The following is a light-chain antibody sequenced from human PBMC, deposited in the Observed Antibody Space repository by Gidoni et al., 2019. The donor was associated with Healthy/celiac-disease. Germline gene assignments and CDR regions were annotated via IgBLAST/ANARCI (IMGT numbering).Light chain of an antibody. Sequence: DIQMTQSPSSLSASVGDRVTITCQARQDISNYLNWYQQKPGKAPKLLIYDASNLETGVPSRFSGSGSGTDFTCTLSSLQPEDIATYYCQQYDNLPLTFGGGTKVEIK. CDR1: QDISNY. J-gene: IGKJ4*01. CDR3: QQYDNLPLT. CDR2: DAS. V-gene: IGKV1-33*01.